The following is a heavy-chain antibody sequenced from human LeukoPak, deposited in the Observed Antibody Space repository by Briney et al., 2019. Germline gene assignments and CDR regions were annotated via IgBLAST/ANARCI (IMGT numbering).Heavy chain of an antibody. D-gene: IGHD4-23*01. CDR3: AKATIAATVVTPLDY. CDR1: GFTFSNYA. J-gene: IGHJ4*02. CDR2: ISGSGGST. V-gene: IGHV3-23*01. Sequence: GGSLRLSCAASGFTFSNYAMSWVRQTPVKGLEWVSGISGSGGSTYYADSVKGRLTISRDNSKNTLYLQVNSLRAEDTALYYCAKATIAATVVTPLDYWGQGTQVTVSS.